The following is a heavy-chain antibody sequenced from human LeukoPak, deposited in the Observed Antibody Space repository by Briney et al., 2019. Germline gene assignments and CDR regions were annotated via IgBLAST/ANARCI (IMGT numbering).Heavy chain of an antibody. D-gene: IGHD3-10*01. Sequence: GGSLRLSCAASGFTFSSYGMHWVREAPGKGLEGVAGMGYDFSIEYYADSVKGRFTISRDNSTNTMYLQMNSLRAEHTAVYYCAKVRSERRGESYFDSWGQGTLVTVSS. CDR1: GFTFSSYG. J-gene: IGHJ4*02. V-gene: IGHV3-30*18. CDR2: MGYDFSIE. CDR3: AKVRSERRGESYFDS.